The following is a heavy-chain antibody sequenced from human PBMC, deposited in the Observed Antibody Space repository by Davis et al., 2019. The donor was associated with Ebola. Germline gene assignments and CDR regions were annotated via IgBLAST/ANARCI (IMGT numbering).Heavy chain of an antibody. CDR1: GYSFTSYW. Sequence: KVSCKGSGYSFTSYWIGWVRQMPGKGLEWMGAILPGDSDTRYSPSFQGQVTISADKSITTAYLHWNSLKASDTAMYYCARGARRGVISSDYWGQGTLVTVSS. J-gene: IGHJ4*02. D-gene: IGHD3-10*01. CDR2: ILPGDSDT. CDR3: ARGARRGVISSDY. V-gene: IGHV5-51*01.